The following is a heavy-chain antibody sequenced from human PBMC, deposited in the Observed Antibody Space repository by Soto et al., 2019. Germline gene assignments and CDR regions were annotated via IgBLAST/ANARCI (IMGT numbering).Heavy chain of an antibody. D-gene: IGHD6-6*01. CDR2: IGTAGDT. Sequence: GGSLRLSCAASGFTFSSYDMHWVRQATGKGLEWVSAIGTAGDTYYPGSVKGRFTISRENAKNSLYLQMNSLRAEDTAVYYCARGGYSSSSSGVNYWGQGTLVTVSS. CDR3: ARGGYSSSSSGVNY. V-gene: IGHV3-13*01. CDR1: GFTFSSYD. J-gene: IGHJ4*02.